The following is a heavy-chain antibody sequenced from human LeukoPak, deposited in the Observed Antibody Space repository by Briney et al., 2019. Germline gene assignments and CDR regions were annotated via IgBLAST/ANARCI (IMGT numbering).Heavy chain of an antibody. V-gene: IGHV4-39*07. J-gene: IGHJ4*02. CDR2: IYYSGST. Sequence: SETLSLTCTVSGGSISSSSYYWGWIRQPPGKGLEWIGSIYYSGSTYYNPSLKSRVTISVDKSKNQFSLKLSSVTAADTAVYYCARLIVGAKPGFRDYWGQGTLVTVSS. CDR3: ARLIVGAKPGFRDY. D-gene: IGHD1-26*01. CDR1: GGSISSSSYY.